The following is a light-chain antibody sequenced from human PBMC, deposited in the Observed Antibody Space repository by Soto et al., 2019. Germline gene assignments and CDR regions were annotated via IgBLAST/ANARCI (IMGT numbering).Light chain of an antibody. J-gene: IGKJ1*01. Sequence: EIVLTQSPGTLSLSPGERATLSCRASQSVGSDYLAWYQQKPGQAPRILIFGASGRATGIPDRFSGSGSGTDFTLTSSRLEPEDFAVYYCQQYGSSPRTFGQGTKVDIK. V-gene: IGKV3-20*01. CDR3: QQYGSSPRT. CDR2: GAS. CDR1: QSVGSDY.